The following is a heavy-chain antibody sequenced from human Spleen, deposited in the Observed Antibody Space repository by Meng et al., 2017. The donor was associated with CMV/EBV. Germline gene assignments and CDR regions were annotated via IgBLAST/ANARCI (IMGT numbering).Heavy chain of an antibody. V-gene: IGHV3-48*04. Sequence: GESLKISCAASGFTFSSYWMSWVRQAPGKGLEWVSYISSSGNTIYYADSVKGRFTISRDNAKNSLYLQMNSLRAEDTAVYYCARDGVVPRGMDVWGQGTTVTVSS. CDR1: GFTFSSYW. D-gene: IGHD2-8*01. CDR3: ARDGVVPRGMDV. J-gene: IGHJ6*02. CDR2: ISSSGNTI.